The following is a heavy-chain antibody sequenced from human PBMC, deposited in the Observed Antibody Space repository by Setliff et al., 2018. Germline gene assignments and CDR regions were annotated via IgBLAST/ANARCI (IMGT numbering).Heavy chain of an antibody. CDR1: GGSISSRTYY. J-gene: IGHJ4*02. D-gene: IGHD1-1*01. CDR2: IFYSGDT. Sequence: PSETLSLTCNVSGGSISSRTYYWSWIRQPPGKGLEWIGFIFYSGDTKSNPSLKNRVAMSVDTSKNQFSLRLNSVTDSDTAVYYCATTGTYRYFDYWGQGTLVTVSS. CDR3: ATTGTYRYFDY. V-gene: IGHV4-61*01.